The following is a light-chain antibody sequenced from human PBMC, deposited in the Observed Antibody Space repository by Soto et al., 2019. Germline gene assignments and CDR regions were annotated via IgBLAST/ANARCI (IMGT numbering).Light chain of an antibody. CDR1: SSDVGSYSH. Sequence: QCPLTQPASVSGSPGQSITISCSGTSSDVGSYSHVAWYQQFPGKTPKLIIYEVTYRPSGVSHRFSASKSGNTASLTMSGLQAGDEADYYCISYTGSSTSSAFGTGTKVTVL. CDR2: EVT. CDR3: ISYTGSSTSSA. V-gene: IGLV2-14*01. J-gene: IGLJ1*01.